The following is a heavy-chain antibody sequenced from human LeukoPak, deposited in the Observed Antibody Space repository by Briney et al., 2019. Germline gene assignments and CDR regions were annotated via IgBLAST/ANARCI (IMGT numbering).Heavy chain of an antibody. CDR3: ARDQGGFDY. CDR1: GYTFTNNY. V-gene: IGHV1-46*01. J-gene: IGHJ4*02. CDR2: IYPRDGST. Sequence: GASVTVSCTASGYTFTNNYLHWVRQAPGQGLEWMGMIYPRDGSTSYAQNFQGRVTVTRDTSTSTVHMELRGLRSEDTAVYYCARDQGGFDYWGQGTVVTVSS.